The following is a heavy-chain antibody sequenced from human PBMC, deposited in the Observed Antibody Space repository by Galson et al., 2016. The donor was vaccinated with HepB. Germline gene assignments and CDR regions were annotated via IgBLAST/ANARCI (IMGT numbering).Heavy chain of an antibody. D-gene: IGHD2-2*01. CDR3: ARVGVSAALLYYYGMDV. V-gene: IGHV3-21*01. CDR1: GFTFSSYS. CDR2: ISSSSSYI. Sequence: LRLSCAASGFTFSSYSMDWVRQAPGKGLEWVSCISSSSSYIYYADTVKGRFTISRDNAKKSLYLQMNSLRAEDTAVYYCARVGVSAALLYYYGMDVWGQGTTVTVSS. J-gene: IGHJ6*02.